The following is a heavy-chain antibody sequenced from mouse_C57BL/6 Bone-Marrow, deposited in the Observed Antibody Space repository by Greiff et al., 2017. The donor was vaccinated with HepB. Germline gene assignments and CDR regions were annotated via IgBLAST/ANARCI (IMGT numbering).Heavy chain of an antibody. CDR1: GYTFTSYW. V-gene: IGHV1-52*01. Sequence: QVQLQQPGAELVRPGSSVKLSCKASGYTFTSYWMHWVKQRPIQGLEWIGNIDPSDSETHYNQKFKDKATLTVDKSSSTAYMQLSSLTSEDSAVYYCARNGITTVVDPWYFDVGGTGTTVTVSS. CDR3: ARNGITTVVDPWYFDV. CDR2: IDPSDSET. J-gene: IGHJ1*03. D-gene: IGHD1-1*01.